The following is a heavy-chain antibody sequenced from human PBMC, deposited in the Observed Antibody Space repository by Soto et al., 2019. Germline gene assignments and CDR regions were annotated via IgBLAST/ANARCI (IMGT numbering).Heavy chain of an antibody. D-gene: IGHD1-1*01. CDR2: IYYSGST. CDR3: ARRYGYSFDY. CDR1: GGSINSNY. J-gene: IGHJ4*02. V-gene: IGHV4-59*08. Sequence: SETLSLTCTVSGGSINSNYWSWIRQPPGKGLEWIGYIYYSGSTNYNPSLKSRVTISVDTSKNQFSLKLSSVTAADTAVYYCARRYGYSFDYWGQGTPVTVSS.